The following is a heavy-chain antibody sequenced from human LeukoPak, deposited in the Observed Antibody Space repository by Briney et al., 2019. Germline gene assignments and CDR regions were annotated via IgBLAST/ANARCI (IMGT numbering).Heavy chain of an antibody. V-gene: IGHV3-23*01. CDR1: GFTFTSYA. Sequence: PGGSLRLSCAASGFTFTSYAMSWVRQAPGKGLEWVSAITGSGGTTYYADFVKGRFTISRDNSKNTLYLQMNGLRVEDTAVYYCAKMQGYFDYWGQGTLVTVPS. CDR3: AKMQGYFDY. CDR2: ITGSGGTT. J-gene: IGHJ4*02.